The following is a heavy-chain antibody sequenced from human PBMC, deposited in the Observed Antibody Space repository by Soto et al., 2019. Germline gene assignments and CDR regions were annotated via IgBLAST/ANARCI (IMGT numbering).Heavy chain of an antibody. Sequence: SVKVSCKASGGTFNSYTISWVRQAPGQGLEWMGRIIPILGIANYAQKFQGRVTITADKSTSTAYMELSSLRSEDTAVYYCARPAYSSSQTFDYWGQGTLVTVSS. CDR1: GGTFNSYT. J-gene: IGHJ4*02. V-gene: IGHV1-69*02. CDR3: ARPAYSSSQTFDY. CDR2: IIPILGIA. D-gene: IGHD6-13*01.